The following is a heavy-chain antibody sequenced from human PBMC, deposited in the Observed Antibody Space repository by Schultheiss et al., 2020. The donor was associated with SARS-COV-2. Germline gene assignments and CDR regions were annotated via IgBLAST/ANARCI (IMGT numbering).Heavy chain of an antibody. J-gene: IGHJ4*02. CDR3: ARLGITGTSYY. CDR1: GYTFTGYY. D-gene: IGHD1-7*01. Sequence: ASVKVSCKASGYTFTGYYIHWVRQAPGQGLEWMGWINPNSGGTNYAQKFQGRVTMTRDTSISTAYMELSSLRSEDTAVYYCARLGITGTSYYWGQGTLVTVSS. V-gene: IGHV1-2*02. CDR2: INPNSGGT.